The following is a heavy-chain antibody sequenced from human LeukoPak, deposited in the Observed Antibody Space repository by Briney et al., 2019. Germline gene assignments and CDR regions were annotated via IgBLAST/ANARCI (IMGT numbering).Heavy chain of an antibody. Sequence: PSETPSLTCTVSGYSISSGYYWGWIRQPPGKGLEWIGSIYHSGSTYYNPSLKSRVTISVDTSKNQFSLKLSSVTAADTAVYYCARIHYYGSGSYYPYYFDYWGQGTLVTVSS. J-gene: IGHJ4*02. CDR1: GYSISSGYY. CDR2: IYHSGST. D-gene: IGHD3-10*01. V-gene: IGHV4-38-2*02. CDR3: ARIHYYGSGSYYPYYFDY.